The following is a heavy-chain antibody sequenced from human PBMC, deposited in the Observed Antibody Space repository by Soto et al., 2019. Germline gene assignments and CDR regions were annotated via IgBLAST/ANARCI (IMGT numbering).Heavy chain of an antibody. D-gene: IGHD3-3*01. CDR1: GFTFSSYA. CDR3: ATPPGPYYDFWSGYLYNLNY. Sequence: EVQLLESGGGLVQPGGSLRLSCAASGFTFSSYAMSWVRQAPGKGLEGVSAISGSGGSTYYADSVKGRFTISRDNSKNTLYLQMNSLRAEDTAVYYCATPPGPYYDFWSGYLYNLNYLGQGTRVTVSS. CDR2: ISGSGGST. J-gene: IGHJ4*02. V-gene: IGHV3-23*01.